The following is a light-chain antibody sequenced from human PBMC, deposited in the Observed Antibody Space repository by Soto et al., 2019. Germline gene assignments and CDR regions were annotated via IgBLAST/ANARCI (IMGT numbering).Light chain of an antibody. CDR3: QSYASSLSAL. Sequence: QSVLTQPPSVSGAPGQRVTIACNESSSNIVAGYDVHWYQHLPGTAHKLLNYGNSNRPSGVPDRFSGSKSGTSASLAITGLQAEDEADYYCQSYASSLSALFGGGTKLTVL. J-gene: IGLJ3*02. V-gene: IGLV1-40*01. CDR2: GNS. CDR1: SSNIVAGYD.